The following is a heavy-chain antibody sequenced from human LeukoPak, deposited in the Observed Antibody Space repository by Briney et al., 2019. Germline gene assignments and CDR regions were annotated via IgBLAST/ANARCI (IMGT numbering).Heavy chain of an antibody. CDR1: GYTFTSYG. J-gene: IGHJ4*02. CDR2: ISAYNGNT. D-gene: IGHD3-10*01. Sequence: ASVKVSCKASGYTFTSYGISWVRQAPGQGLEWMGWISAYNGNTNYAQKLQSRVTMTTDTSTSTAYMELRSLRSDDTAVYYCARDRRYYYSSGSPASPLADYWGQGTLVTVSS. CDR3: ARDRRYYYSSGSPASPLADY. V-gene: IGHV1-18*01.